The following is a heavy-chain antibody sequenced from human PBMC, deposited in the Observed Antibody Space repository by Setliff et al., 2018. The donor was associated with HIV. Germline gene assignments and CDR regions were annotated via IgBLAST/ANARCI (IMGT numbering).Heavy chain of an antibody. CDR1: GFTFSDAW. CDR3: TPIDY. CDR2: IKSKNDGGTT. J-gene: IGHJ4*02. V-gene: IGHV3-15*01. Sequence: GGSLKISCEASGFTFSDAWMNWVRQAPGKGLEWVGRIKSKNDGGTTDYAAPVKGRFTISRDDSENTLYLQMNSLKTEDTGVYYCTPIDYWGQGALVTVSS.